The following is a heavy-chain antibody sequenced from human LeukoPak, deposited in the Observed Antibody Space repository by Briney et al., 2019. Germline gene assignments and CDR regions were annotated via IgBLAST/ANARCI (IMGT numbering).Heavy chain of an antibody. D-gene: IGHD2-8*01. J-gene: IGHJ4*02. Sequence: PGGSLRLSCAASGFTFSDYYMSWIRQAPGKGLEWVSYISSSGSTIYYADSVKGRFTISRDNAKNTLYLQMNSLRAEDTAVYYCARDGYCTNGVCPPDYWGQGTLVTVSS. CDR1: GFTFSDYY. V-gene: IGHV3-11*04. CDR3: ARDGYCTNGVCPPDY. CDR2: ISSSGSTI.